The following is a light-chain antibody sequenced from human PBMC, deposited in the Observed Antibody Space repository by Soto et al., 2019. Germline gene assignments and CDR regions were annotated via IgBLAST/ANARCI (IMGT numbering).Light chain of an antibody. V-gene: IGLV1-47*01. CDR3: QSYDSSLSGSVV. J-gene: IGLJ2*01. CDR2: RNN. CDR1: SSNIGSNY. Sequence: QSVLTQPPSASGTPGQRVTISCSGSSSNIGSNYVYWYQQFPGTAPKLLIYRNNQRPSGVPDRFSGSKSGTSASLAISGLRSEDEADYYCQSYDSSLSGSVVFGGGTKLTVL.